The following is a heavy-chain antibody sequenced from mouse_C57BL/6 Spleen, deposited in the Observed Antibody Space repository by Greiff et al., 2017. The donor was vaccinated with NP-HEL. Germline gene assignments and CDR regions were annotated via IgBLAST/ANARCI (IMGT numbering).Heavy chain of an antibody. J-gene: IGHJ4*01. Sequence: EVMLVESGEGLVKPGGSLKLSCAASGFTFSSYAMSWVRQTPEKRLEWVAYISSGGDYIYYADTVKGRFTISRDNARNTLYLQMSSLKSEDTAMYYCTRSYSNDYAMDYWGQGTSVTVSS. V-gene: IGHV5-9-1*02. D-gene: IGHD2-5*01. CDR2: ISSGGDYI. CDR3: TRSYSNDYAMDY. CDR1: GFTFSSYA.